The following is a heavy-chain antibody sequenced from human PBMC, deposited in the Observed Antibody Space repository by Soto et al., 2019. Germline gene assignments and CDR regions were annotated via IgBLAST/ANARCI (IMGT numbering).Heavy chain of an antibody. J-gene: IGHJ4*01. CDR2: ISSSSENI. CDR1: GFSFRDHS. V-gene: IGHV3-48*02. Sequence: VGSLRLSCVGSGFSFRDHSMNWVRQPPGKGLQWISYISSSSENIYYADSVKGRFTVSRDNAKNTLFLQMNSLRDDDSAIYYCARLPKGSVVTGWGQGSLVTVSS. D-gene: IGHD2-21*02. CDR3: ARLPKGSVVTG.